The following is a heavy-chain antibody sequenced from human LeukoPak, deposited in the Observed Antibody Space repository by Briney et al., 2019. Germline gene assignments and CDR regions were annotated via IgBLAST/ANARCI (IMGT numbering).Heavy chain of an antibody. CDR2: IYSVGSI. V-gene: IGHV3-53*01. Sequence: GESLRLSCAASGFTVSSNYMTWVRQAPGKGLECVSVIYSVGSIYYADSVKGRFTISRDSSKNTVYLQMNSLRAEDTALYYCARGPGGGATSGFFQHWGQGTLVTVSS. J-gene: IGHJ1*01. D-gene: IGHD1-26*01. CDR1: GFTVSSNY. CDR3: ARGPGGGATSGFFQH.